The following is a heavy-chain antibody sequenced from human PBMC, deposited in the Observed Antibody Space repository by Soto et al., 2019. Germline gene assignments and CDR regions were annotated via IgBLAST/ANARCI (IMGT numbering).Heavy chain of an antibody. CDR3: AREWQRGTDY. V-gene: IGHV1-2*02. CDR2: IFPGSGGT. Sequence: ASVKVSGKASGYTFTGYYMHWARQAPGQGLEWLGWIFPGSGGTNYAQKFQGRVTMTRDTSINTAYMELSRLTSDDTGVYYCAREWQRGTDYWGQGALVTSPQ. CDR1: GYTFTGYY. J-gene: IGHJ4*02. D-gene: IGHD6-25*01.